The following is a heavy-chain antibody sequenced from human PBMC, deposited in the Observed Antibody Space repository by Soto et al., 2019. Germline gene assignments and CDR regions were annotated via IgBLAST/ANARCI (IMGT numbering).Heavy chain of an antibody. CDR2: IIPIFGTA. Sequence: QVQLVQSGAEVKKPGSSVKVSCKASGGTFSSYAISWVRQAPGQGLEWMGGIIPIFGTANYAQKFQGRVTITADESTSTAYMELTSLRSEDTAVYYCARDRYNYDSSGRPHDYWGQGTLVTVSS. CDR3: ARDRYNYDSSGRPHDY. D-gene: IGHD3-22*01. V-gene: IGHV1-69*01. CDR1: GGTFSSYA. J-gene: IGHJ4*02.